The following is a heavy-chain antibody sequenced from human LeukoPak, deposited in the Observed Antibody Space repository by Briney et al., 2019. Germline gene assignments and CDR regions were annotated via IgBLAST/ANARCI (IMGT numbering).Heavy chain of an antibody. J-gene: IGHJ4*02. CDR3: ARSSCGGDCYLGFDY. CDR2: IKHDGSEK. D-gene: IGHD2-21*02. Sequence: GGSLRLSCAASGFTFSNYYMSWVRQAPGKGLEWVANIKHDGSEKYYVDSVKGRFTISRDNADNSLYLQMSSLRAEDTAVYYCARSSCGGDCYLGFDYWRQGTLVTVSS. V-gene: IGHV3-7*01. CDR1: GFTFSNYY.